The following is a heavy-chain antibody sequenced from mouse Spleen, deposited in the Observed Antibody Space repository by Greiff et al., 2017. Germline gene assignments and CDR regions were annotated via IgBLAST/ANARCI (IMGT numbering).Heavy chain of an antibody. Sequence: EVKLMESGGGLVKPGGSLKLSCAASGFTFSSYGMSWVRQTPEKRLEWVATISGGGSYTYYPDSVKGRFTISRDNAKNNLYLQMSSLRSEDTALYYCAREEALGDYFDYWGQGTTLTVSS. J-gene: IGHJ2*01. CDR2: ISGGGSYT. CDR1: GFTFSSYG. CDR3: AREEALGDYFDY. V-gene: IGHV5-9-2*01.